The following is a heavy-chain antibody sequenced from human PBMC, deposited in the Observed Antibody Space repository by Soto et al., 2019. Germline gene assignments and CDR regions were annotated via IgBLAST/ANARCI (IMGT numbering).Heavy chain of an antibody. Sequence: QVQLQESGPGLVKPSQTLSLTCTVSGGSITSGVYYWSWIRKHPGKGLEWIGYIYHSGNTKYNPSLKSRVSMSVDTSKNQFSLKLSSVTAADTAVYFCARESGLSIAGLGTFDIWGQGTMVTVSS. CDR1: GGSITSGVYY. V-gene: IGHV4-31*03. CDR3: ARESGLSIAGLGTFDI. J-gene: IGHJ3*02. CDR2: IYHSGNT. D-gene: IGHD6-6*01.